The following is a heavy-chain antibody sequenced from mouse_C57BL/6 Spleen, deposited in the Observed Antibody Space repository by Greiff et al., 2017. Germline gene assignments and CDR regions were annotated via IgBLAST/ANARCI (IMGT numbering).Heavy chain of an antibody. Sequence: VQLKESGPELVKPGASVKMSCKASGYTFTDYNMHWVKQSHGKSLEWIGYINPNNGGTSYNQKFKGKATLTVNKSSSTAYMELRSLTSEDSAVYCCARYYYGSSYWFAYWGQGTLVTVSA. J-gene: IGHJ3*01. CDR2: INPNNGGT. D-gene: IGHD1-1*01. CDR1: GYTFTDYN. CDR3: ARYYYGSSYWFAY. V-gene: IGHV1-22*01.